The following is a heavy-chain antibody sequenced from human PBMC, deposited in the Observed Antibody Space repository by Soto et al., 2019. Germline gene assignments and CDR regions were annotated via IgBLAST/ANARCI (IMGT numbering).Heavy chain of an antibody. J-gene: IGHJ6*02. D-gene: IGHD6-19*01. V-gene: IGHV1-24*01. CDR2: LDTEDGKT. CDR1: GYTLTDFS. CDR3: ATDLSGYNSGWYVHYGLDV. Sequence: QVQLVQSGAEVKKPGASVKVSCRVYGYTLTDFSIHWVREDAGKGLEWMGGLDTEDGKTIYSQKPQGRVTMTEETYTDTVYMQLSSLISEDTAVYYCATDLSGYNSGWYVHYGLDVWGQGTTVTVSS.